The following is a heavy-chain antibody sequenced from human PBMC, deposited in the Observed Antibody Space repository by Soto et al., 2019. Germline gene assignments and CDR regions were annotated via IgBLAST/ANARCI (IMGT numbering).Heavy chain of an antibody. CDR3: AREAVTTIFNYYYYYGMDV. CDR2: IYHSGST. Sequence: SETLSLTCAVSGGSISSGDYSWTWIRQPPGKGLEWIGYIYHSGSTYYNPSLKSRVSISVDTSKNQFSLKVTSVIAADTAVYYCAREAVTTIFNYYYYYGMDVWGQGTTVTVSS. CDR1: GGSISSGDYS. V-gene: IGHV4-30-2*05. J-gene: IGHJ6*02. D-gene: IGHD3-3*01.